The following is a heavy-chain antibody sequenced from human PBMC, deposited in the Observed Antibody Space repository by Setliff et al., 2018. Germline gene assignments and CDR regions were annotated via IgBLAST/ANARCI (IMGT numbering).Heavy chain of an antibody. CDR2: INHRGST. V-gene: IGHV4-34*01. D-gene: IGHD6-6*01. CDR3: ARGRNVAARLLDS. J-gene: IGHJ4*02. CDR1: GGSFSDYY. Sequence: SETLSLTCAVYGGSFSDYYWTWIRQPPGKGLEWVGEINHRGSTNYNPSLKSRVTISVDTSKDQFSLKLISMTAADTAVYYCARGRNVAARLLDSWGQGTLVTVSS.